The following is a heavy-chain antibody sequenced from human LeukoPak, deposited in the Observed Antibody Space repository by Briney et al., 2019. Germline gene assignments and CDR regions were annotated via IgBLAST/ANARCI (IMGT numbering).Heavy chain of an antibody. CDR3: ASDYYDSSSLRAFDI. J-gene: IGHJ3*02. CDR2: IIPIFGTA. Sequence: VASVKVSCKASGGTFSSYAISWVRQAPGQGLGWMGGIIPIFGTANYAQKFQGRVAITADESTSTAYMELSSLRSEDTAVYYCASDYYDSSSLRAFDIWGQGTMVTVSS. D-gene: IGHD3-22*01. CDR1: GGTFSSYA. V-gene: IGHV1-69*13.